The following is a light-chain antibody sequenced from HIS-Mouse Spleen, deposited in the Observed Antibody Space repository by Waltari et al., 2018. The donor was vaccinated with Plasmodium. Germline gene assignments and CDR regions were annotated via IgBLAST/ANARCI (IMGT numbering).Light chain of an antibody. Sequence: HSVTISCTGTSSDVGGYNYVSWYQQHPGKAPKLMIYEVSKRPSGVPDRFSGSKSGNTASLTVSGLQAEDEADYYCSSYAGSNNLVFGGGTKLTVL. J-gene: IGLJ2*01. CDR3: SSYAGSNNLV. CDR1: SSDVGGYNY. V-gene: IGLV2-8*01. CDR2: EVS.